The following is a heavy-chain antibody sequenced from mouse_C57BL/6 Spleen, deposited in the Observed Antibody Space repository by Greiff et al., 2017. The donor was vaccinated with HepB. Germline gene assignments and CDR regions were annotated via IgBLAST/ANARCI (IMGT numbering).Heavy chain of an antibody. CDR2: INPNYGTT. CDR1: GYSFTDYN. Sequence: VQLKESGPELVKPGASVKISCKASGYSFTDYNMNWVKQSNGKSLEWIGVINPNYGTTSYNQKFKGKATLTVDQSSSTAYMQLNSLTSEDSAVYYCARSVYGNPYAMDYWGQGTSVTVSS. J-gene: IGHJ4*01. V-gene: IGHV1-39*01. D-gene: IGHD2-1*01. CDR3: ARSVYGNPYAMDY.